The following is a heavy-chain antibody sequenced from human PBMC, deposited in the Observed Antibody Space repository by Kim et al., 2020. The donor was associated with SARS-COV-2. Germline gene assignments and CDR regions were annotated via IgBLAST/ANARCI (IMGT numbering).Heavy chain of an antibody. CDR3: IRDNIQPGDL. V-gene: IGHV3-74*01. CDR2: IDTDGSIT. CDR1: GFAFSPYW. D-gene: IGHD3-16*01. Sequence: GGSLRLSCAASGFAFSPYWMHWVRQVPGQGLMWVSQIDTDGSITTYAEAVLGRFSISRDNAKNTLYLQMNSLRVEDTAIYYCIRDNIQPGDLWGQGVIVTVSS. J-gene: IGHJ4*02.